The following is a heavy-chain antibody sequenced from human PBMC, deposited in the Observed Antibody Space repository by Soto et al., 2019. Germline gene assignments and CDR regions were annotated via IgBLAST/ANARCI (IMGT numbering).Heavy chain of an antibody. J-gene: IGHJ6*02. Sequence: ASVKVSCTASGYTFTSYGISWVRQAPGQGLEWMGWISAYNGNTNYAQKLQGRVTMTTDTSTSTAYMELRSLRSDDTAVYYCARDKRTRTYYYHYYVRYVRGQGTTVTVS. CDR1: GYTFTSYG. V-gene: IGHV1-18*04. CDR3: ARDKRTRTYYYHYYVRYV. D-gene: IGHD1-7*01. CDR2: ISAYNGNT.